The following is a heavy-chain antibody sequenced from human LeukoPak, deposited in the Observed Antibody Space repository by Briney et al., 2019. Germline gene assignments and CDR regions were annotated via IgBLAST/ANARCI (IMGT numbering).Heavy chain of an antibody. CDR1: GGTFSSYA. V-gene: IGHV1-69*01. CDR2: IIPIFGTA. CDR3: ARPLNYYDSSGYFAFDI. Sequence: ASVKVSCKASGGTFSSYAISWVRQAPGQGLEWMGGIIPIFGTANYAQKFQGRVTITADESTSTAYMELSSLRSEHTAVYYCARPLNYYDSSGYFAFDIWGQGTMVTVSS. D-gene: IGHD3-22*01. J-gene: IGHJ3*02.